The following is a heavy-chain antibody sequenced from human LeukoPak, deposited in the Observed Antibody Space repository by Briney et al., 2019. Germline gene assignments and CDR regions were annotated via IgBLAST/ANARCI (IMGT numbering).Heavy chain of an antibody. CDR3: AGASGLTETTFDFGV. Sequence: SETLSLTCNVSGASVTSYYWSWIRQPAGKGLEWLGRVDIRGRTNYNPSLKSRVSISLDTSQNHFSLKLTSVTAADTAVYFCAGASGLTETTFDFGVWGQGALVTVSS. CDR2: VDIRGRT. D-gene: IGHD3-16*01. CDR1: GASVTSYY. J-gene: IGHJ4*02. V-gene: IGHV4-4*07.